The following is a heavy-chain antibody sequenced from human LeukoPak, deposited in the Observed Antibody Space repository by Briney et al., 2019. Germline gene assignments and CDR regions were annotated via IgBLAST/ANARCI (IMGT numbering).Heavy chain of an antibody. D-gene: IGHD3-10*01. CDR3: ARGVMTPAEFGESQKPYYFDY. CDR1: GGSFSGYY. V-gene: IGHV4-34*01. J-gene: IGHJ4*02. Sequence: PSETLSLTCAVYGGSFSGYYWSWIRQPPGKGLEWIGEINHSGSTNYNPSLKSRVTISVDTSKNQFSLKLSSVTAADTAVYYCARGVMTPAEFGESQKPYYFDYWGQGTLVTVSS. CDR2: INHSGST.